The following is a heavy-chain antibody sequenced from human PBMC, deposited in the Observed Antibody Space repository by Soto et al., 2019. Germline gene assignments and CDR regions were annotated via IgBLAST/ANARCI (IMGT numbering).Heavy chain of an antibody. CDR2: VWYDGGNK. D-gene: IGHD5-12*01. Sequence: QVQLADSGGGVVQPGRSLRLSCAASGFTFSSYGMHWVRQAPGKGLEWVALVWYDGGNKYYADSVKGRFTISRDNSKNTLYLQMNSLRDEDTAVYYCVRAAGYSGNDYVYYYGMDVWGQGTTVTVSS. CDR1: GFTFSSYG. V-gene: IGHV3-33*01. J-gene: IGHJ6*02. CDR3: VRAAGYSGNDYVYYYGMDV.